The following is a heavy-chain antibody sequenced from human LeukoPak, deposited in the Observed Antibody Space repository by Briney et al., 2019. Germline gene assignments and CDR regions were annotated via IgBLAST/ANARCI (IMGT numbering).Heavy chain of an antibody. CDR2: IFYSGST. J-gene: IGHJ4*02. D-gene: IGHD1-1*01. CDR1: GGSINSYY. Sequence: PSETLSLTCTVAGGSINSYYWSWIRQPPGKGLEWIGNIFYSGSTYYNPSLKSRVTMSVDTSKNQFSLKLSSVTAADTAVYYCAIGFLPGPTWAPYYFDYWGQGTLVTVSS. CDR3: AIGFLPGPTWAPYYFDY. V-gene: IGHV4-59*04.